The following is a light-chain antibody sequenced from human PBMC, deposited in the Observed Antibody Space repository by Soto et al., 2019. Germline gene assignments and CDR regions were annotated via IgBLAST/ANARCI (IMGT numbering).Light chain of an antibody. CDR2: DAS. Sequence: IGLTQAPCTLSLSAGGRAALSCRASQSLSSYLAWYQQKPGQAPRLLIYDASNRATGIPARFSGSGSGTDFTLTISSLEPEDFAVYYCQQRTNWLTFGGGTKVDTK. CDR3: QQRTNWLT. CDR1: QSLSSY. V-gene: IGKV3-11*01. J-gene: IGKJ4*01.